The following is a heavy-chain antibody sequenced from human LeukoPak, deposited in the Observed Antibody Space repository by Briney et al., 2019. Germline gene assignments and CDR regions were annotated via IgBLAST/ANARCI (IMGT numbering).Heavy chain of an antibody. Sequence: SVKVSCKASGGTFSSYAISWVRQAPGQGLEWMGGIIPIFGTANYAQKFQGRVTITADESTSTAYMELSSLRSEDTAAYYCATYSGSYLWAFDIWGQGTMVTVSS. J-gene: IGHJ3*02. CDR3: ATYSGSYLWAFDI. CDR2: IIPIFGTA. CDR1: GGTFSSYA. D-gene: IGHD1-26*01. V-gene: IGHV1-69*13.